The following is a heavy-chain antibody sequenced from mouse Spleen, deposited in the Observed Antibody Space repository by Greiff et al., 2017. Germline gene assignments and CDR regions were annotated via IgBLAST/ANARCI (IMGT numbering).Heavy chain of an antibody. CDR1: GYTFTSYT. CDR2: INPSSGYT. J-gene: IGHJ1*03. CDR3: ARRTGTDWYFDV. Sequence: VQLQQSGAELARPGASVKMSCKASGYTFTSYTMHWVKQRPGQGLEWIGYINPSSGYTKYNQKFKDKATLTADKSSSTAYMQLSSLTSEDSAVYYCARRTGTDWYFDVWGTGTTVTVSS. V-gene: IGHV1-4*01. D-gene: IGHD4-1*01.